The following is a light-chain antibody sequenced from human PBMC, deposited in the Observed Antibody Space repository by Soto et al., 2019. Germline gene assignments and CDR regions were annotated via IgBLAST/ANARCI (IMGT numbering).Light chain of an antibody. CDR3: QEYSSYWT. CDR2: DVS. CDR1: QSISSW. J-gene: IGKJ1*01. V-gene: IGKV1-5*01. Sequence: DIQMTQSPSTLSASVGDRVTITCRASQSISSWLAWYQQKPGKAPKLLIYDVSSLESGVPSRFSGSGSGTDFTLTISSLQPDDFATYYCQEYSSYWTFGQGTKVDIK.